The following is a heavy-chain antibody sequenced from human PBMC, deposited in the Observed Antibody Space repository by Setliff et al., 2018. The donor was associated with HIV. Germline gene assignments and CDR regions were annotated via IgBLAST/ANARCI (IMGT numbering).Heavy chain of an antibody. CDR3: ARGAEYPNWYFDL. CDR2: ISSSGSTM. V-gene: IGHV3-48*03. CDR1: GFTFNSYE. J-gene: IGHJ2*01. Sequence: PGGSLRLSCAASGFTFNSYEMNWVRQAPGKGLEWVSYISSSGSTMYYADSVKGRFTISRDNAKNSLYLQMNSLRAEDTAVYHCARGAEYPNWYFDLWGRGTLVTVSS.